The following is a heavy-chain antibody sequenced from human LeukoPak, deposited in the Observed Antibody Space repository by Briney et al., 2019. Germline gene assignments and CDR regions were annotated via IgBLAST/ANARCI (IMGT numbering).Heavy chain of an antibody. CDR3: AREAFGGTTVEY. V-gene: IGHV3-21*01. CDR2: ISPGSNYI. CDR1: GFTFSSYN. Sequence: GGSLRLSCAASGFTFSSYNMNWVRQAPGKGLEWVSSISPGSNYIYYADSVKGRFTISRDNAENSLYLQMNSLRVEDTAVYYCAREAFGGTTVEYWGQGTLVTVSS. J-gene: IGHJ4*02. D-gene: IGHD3-16*01.